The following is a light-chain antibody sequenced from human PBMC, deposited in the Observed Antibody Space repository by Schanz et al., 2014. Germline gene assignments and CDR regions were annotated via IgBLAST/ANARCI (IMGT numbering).Light chain of an antibody. J-gene: IGKJ4*01. CDR3: QQYSIWPFT. Sequence: EIVLTQSPATLSLSPGERATLSCRASQSVTSNYLAWYQQKPGQAPKLLIFGASSRATGIPDRFSGSGSGTDFTLTISRLEPEDFAVYYCQQYSIWPFTFGGGTKVEIK. CDR2: GAS. V-gene: IGKV3D-20*02. CDR1: QSVTSNY.